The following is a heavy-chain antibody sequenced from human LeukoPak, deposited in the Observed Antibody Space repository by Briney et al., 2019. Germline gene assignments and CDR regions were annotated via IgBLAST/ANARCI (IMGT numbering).Heavy chain of an antibody. Sequence: PGGSLRLSCAASGFTFSSYAMTWVRQTPGKGLEWVQVIYSGATTSYADSVKGRFTISRDNSKNTLYLQMNSLRAEDTAVYYCARADGGYYFDYWGQGTLVTVSS. CDR2: IYSGATT. V-gene: IGHV3-53*01. J-gene: IGHJ4*02. CDR3: ARADGGYYFDY. CDR1: GFTFSSYA. D-gene: IGHD3-22*01.